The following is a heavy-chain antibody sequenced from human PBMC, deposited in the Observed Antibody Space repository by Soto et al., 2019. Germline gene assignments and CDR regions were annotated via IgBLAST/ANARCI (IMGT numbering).Heavy chain of an antibody. Sequence: QVQLVQSGAAVKKPGASVNVSCKASGYTFTSYGISWVRQAPGQGLEWMGWISAYNGNTNYAQKLQGRVTMTTDTSTSTAYMELRSLRSDDTAVYYCARETTYYYDSSGYPSFDYWGQGTLVTVSS. D-gene: IGHD3-22*01. J-gene: IGHJ4*02. CDR1: GYTFTSYG. CDR3: ARETTYYYDSSGYPSFDY. V-gene: IGHV1-18*01. CDR2: ISAYNGNT.